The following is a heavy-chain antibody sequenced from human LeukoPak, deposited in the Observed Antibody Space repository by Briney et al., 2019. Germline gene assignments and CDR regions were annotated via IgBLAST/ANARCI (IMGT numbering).Heavy chain of an antibody. V-gene: IGHV3-20*01. CDR1: GFTFSTYA. CDR3: APKSLYCSSTSCSSMGDAFDI. Sequence: TGGSLRLSCAASGFTFSTYAISWVRQAPGKGLEWVSGINWNGGSTGYADSVKGRFTISRDNAKNSLYLQMNSLRAEDTALYHCAPKSLYCSSTSCSSMGDAFDIWGQGTMVTVSS. D-gene: IGHD2-2*01. J-gene: IGHJ3*02. CDR2: INWNGGST.